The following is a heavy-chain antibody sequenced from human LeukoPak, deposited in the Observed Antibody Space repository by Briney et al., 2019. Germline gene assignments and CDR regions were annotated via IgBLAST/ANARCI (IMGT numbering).Heavy chain of an antibody. V-gene: IGHV4-34*01. J-gene: IGHJ3*02. Sequence: SETLSLTCAVYGGSFSGYYWSWIRQPPGKGLEWIGEINHSGSTNYNPSLKSRVTISVDTSKNQFSLKLSSVTAADTAVYYCASARLYSSGSAPAFHDAFDIWGQGTTVTVSS. CDR2: INHSGST. CDR3: ASARLYSSGSAPAFHDAFDI. D-gene: IGHD6-19*01. CDR1: GGSFSGYY.